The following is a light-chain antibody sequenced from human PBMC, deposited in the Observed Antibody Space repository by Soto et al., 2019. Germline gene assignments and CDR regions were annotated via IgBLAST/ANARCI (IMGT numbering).Light chain of an antibody. Sequence: QSVLTQPPSASATPGQRVTISCSGSDSNVGINFVYWYQQLPGTAPKLLIYTNDQRPSGVPDRFSGSKSGTSASLAISGLRSEDEADYYCQSYDADFVIFGGGTKLTVL. CDR3: QSYDADFVI. J-gene: IGLJ2*01. V-gene: IGLV1-47*02. CDR2: TND. CDR1: DSNVGINF.